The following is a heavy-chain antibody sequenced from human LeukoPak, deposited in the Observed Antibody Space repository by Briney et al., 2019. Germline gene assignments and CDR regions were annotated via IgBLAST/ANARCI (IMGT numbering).Heavy chain of an antibody. V-gene: IGHV3-21*01. CDR3: AREQGEVGAYPFDY. D-gene: IGHD1-26*01. CDR2: ISSSSSYI. J-gene: IGHJ4*02. CDR1: GFTFSSYS. Sequence: KSGGSLRLSCAASGFTFSSYSMNWVRQAPGKGLEWVSSISSSSSYIYYADSVKGRFTISRDNAKNSLYLQMNSLRAEDTAVYYCAREQGEVGAYPFDYWGQGTLVTVSS.